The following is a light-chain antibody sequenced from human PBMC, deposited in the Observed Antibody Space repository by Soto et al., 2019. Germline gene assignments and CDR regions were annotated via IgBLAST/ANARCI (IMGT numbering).Light chain of an antibody. J-gene: IGKJ1*01. Sequence: TQSPATLSSSIGDRVTITFRASQNIYNCLAWYQHKPGIAPKLLIHKASNLESGVPSRFSGSGSGTEFTLTISGLEPEDSATYYCQQYERYSTFGQGTKVDIK. V-gene: IGKV1-5*03. CDR2: KAS. CDR3: QQYERYST. CDR1: QNIYNC.